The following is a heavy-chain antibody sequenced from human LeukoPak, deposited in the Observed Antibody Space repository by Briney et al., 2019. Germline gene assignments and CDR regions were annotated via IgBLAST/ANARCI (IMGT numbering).Heavy chain of an antibody. CDR3: ARGDYGGNSH. J-gene: IGHJ4*02. CDR1: GGSISSYY. D-gene: IGHD4-23*01. CDR2: IYYSGST. V-gene: IGHV4-59*08. Sequence: SETLSLTCTVSGGSISSYYWSWIRQPPGKGPEWIGYIYYSGSTNYNPSLKSRVTISVDTSKNQFSPKLSSVTAADTAVYYCARGDYGGNSHWGQGTLVTVSS.